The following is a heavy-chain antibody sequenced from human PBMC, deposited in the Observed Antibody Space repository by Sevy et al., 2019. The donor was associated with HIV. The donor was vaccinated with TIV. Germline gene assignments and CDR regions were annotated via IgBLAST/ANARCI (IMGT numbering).Heavy chain of an antibody. CDR1: GGSFTSSDSC. V-gene: IGHV4-30-4*02. CDR2: IHYTGGT. J-gene: IGHJ4*02. D-gene: IGHD5-12*01. Sequence: SDTLSLTCTVSGGSFTSSDSCWSWIRQPPGEGLEWIGYIHYTGGTYYNPFLKSRVAMSVDTSEKQFSLKLSSLTAADTAVYYCASKRGYNDGPFDYWGQGTLVTVSS. CDR3: ASKRGYNDGPFDY.